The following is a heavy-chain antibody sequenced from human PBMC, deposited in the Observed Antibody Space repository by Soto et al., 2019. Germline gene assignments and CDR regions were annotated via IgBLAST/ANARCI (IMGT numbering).Heavy chain of an antibody. Sequence: QVQLQESGPGLVKPSQTLSLTCTVSGGSISRGSYYWSWIRQNPGKGLEWIGYIYYSGSTNYSPSLKSRVTISVDTSKNQFSLKLSSVTAADTAVYYCARGEDYYGSGSSPLGYWGPGTLVAVSS. V-gene: IGHV4-31*03. CDR3: ARGEDYYGSGSSPLGY. CDR2: IYYSGST. D-gene: IGHD3-10*01. J-gene: IGHJ4*02. CDR1: GGSISRGSYY.